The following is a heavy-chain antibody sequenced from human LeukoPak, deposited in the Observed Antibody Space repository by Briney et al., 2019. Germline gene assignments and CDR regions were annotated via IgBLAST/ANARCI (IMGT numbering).Heavy chain of an antibody. Sequence: ASVKVSCKASGGTFSSYAISWVRQAPGQGLEWMGGIIPIFGTANYAQKFQGRVTITADKSTSTAYMELSSLRSEDTAVYYCAKIPQVATYTVPNFDFWGQGTLVTVSS. CDR3: AKIPQVATYTVPNFDF. CDR1: GGTFSSYA. J-gene: IGHJ4*02. D-gene: IGHD3-16*01. CDR2: IIPIFGTA. V-gene: IGHV1-69*06.